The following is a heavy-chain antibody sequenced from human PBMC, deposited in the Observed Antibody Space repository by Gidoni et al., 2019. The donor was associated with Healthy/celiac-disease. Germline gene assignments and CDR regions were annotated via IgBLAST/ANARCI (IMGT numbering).Heavy chain of an antibody. J-gene: IGHJ4*02. CDR2: IYYSGST. D-gene: IGHD6-19*01. V-gene: IGHV4-59*01. CDR1: GGSISSYY. CDR3: ARTVAGYLCDY. Sequence: QVQLQESGPGLVTPSETLSLTCSVPGGSISSYYWSWIRQPPGKGLEWIGYIYYSGSTNYNPSLKSRVTISVDTSKNQFSLKLSSVTAADTAVYYCARTVAGYLCDYWGQGTLVTVSS.